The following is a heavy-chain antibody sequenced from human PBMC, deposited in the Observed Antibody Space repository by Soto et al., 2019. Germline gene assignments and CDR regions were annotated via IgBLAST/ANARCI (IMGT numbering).Heavy chain of an antibody. CDR1: GGSFGSDT. D-gene: IGHD3-22*01. Sequence: QVQLMQSGGEVKKPGSSVKVSCKASGGSFGSDTVSWLRQAPGQGLEWMGGIVPIFGTPNYAQKFQGRVTIIADESTNTAYMELSSLTSEDSAVYFCARPPSGYYHDAFDVWGQGTMITVSS. CDR2: IVPIFGTP. V-gene: IGHV1-69*01. J-gene: IGHJ3*01. CDR3: ARPPSGYYHDAFDV.